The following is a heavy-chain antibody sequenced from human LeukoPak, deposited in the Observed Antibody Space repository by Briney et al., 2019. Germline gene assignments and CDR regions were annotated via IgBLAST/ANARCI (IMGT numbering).Heavy chain of an antibody. V-gene: IGHV6-1*01. CDR2: TYYRSKWYN. CDR3: ALARSEYHYGMDV. CDR1: GDSVSSISVA. J-gene: IGHJ6*02. Sequence: SQTLSLTCAISGDSVSSISVAWNWIRQSSSRGLEWLGRTYYRSKWYNEYAVSVKGRININPDPSKNQFSLQLNSVTPEDTAEYYCALARSEYHYGMDVWGQGATVTVSS.